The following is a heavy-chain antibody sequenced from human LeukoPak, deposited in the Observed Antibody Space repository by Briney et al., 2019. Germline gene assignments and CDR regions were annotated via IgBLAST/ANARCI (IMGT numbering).Heavy chain of an antibody. J-gene: IGHJ3*01. Sequence: PSETLSLTCTVSGGFINSHYWSWIRQPPEKGLEWIGYIYYIGSTNYNPSLTSRVAISLDRIKNQFSLKLTSVTAADTAVYYCARRAADDAFDLWGQGTLVTVSS. CDR2: IYYIGST. CDR1: GGFINSHY. V-gene: IGHV4-59*08. CDR3: ARRAADDAFDL.